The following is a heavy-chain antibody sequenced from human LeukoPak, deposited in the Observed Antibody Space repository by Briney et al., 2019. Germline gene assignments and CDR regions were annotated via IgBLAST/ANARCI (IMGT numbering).Heavy chain of an antibody. CDR2: ISATNGNT. CDR3: ARDMSFAVSMVSPDY. J-gene: IGHJ4*02. CDR1: GYSFTSCG. Sequence: GASVKVSCKTSGYSFTSCGISWVRQAPGQGLEWMGWISATNGNTKYTQRLQGRVTMTTDTSTRTAYMELRSLRSDDTAIYYCARDMSFAVSMVSPDYWGQGTLVTVSS. V-gene: IGHV1-18*01. D-gene: IGHD2-8*01.